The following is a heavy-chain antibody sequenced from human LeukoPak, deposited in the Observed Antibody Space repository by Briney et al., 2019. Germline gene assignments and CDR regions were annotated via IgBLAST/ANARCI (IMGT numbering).Heavy chain of an antibody. CDR2: IKQDGSEK. CDR1: GFTFSSYW. CDR3: ARDRQLDP. D-gene: IGHD5-18*01. V-gene: IGHV3-7*01. Sequence: PGGSLRLSCAVSGFTFSSYWMSWVRQAPGKGLEWVANIKQDGSEKYYVDSVKGRFTISRDNAKNSLYLQMNSLRAEDTAVYYCARDRQLDPWGQGTPVTVSS. J-gene: IGHJ5*02.